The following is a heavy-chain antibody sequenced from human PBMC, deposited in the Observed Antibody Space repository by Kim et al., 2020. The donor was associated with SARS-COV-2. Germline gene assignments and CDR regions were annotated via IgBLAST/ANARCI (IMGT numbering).Heavy chain of an antibody. Sequence: SETLSLTCSVSGGSISSYYWSWIRQAPGKGLEWIGYIYYSGATDYSPSLKSRATILLDTSKNHFSLRLSSVTAADTAVYYCARDRKSNRDGYGYFYYHGMDVWGQGTTVTVSS. CDR2: IYYSGAT. CDR3: ARDRKSNRDGYGYFYYHGMDV. V-gene: IGHV4-59*13. CDR1: GGSISSYY. D-gene: IGHD2-15*01. J-gene: IGHJ6*02.